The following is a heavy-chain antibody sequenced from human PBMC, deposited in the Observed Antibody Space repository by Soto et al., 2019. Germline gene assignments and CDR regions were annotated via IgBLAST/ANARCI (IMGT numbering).Heavy chain of an antibody. Sequence: ASLKVSCKSSGYAFTSYYMHWVRQAPGQGLEWMGIINPSGGSTSYAQKFQGRVTMTRDTSTSTVYMELSSLRSEDTAVYYCARDRVSFPDYWGQGTLVNVSS. V-gene: IGHV1-46*01. CDR3: ARDRVSFPDY. CDR1: GYAFTSYY. CDR2: INPSGGST. D-gene: IGHD2-21*01. J-gene: IGHJ4*02.